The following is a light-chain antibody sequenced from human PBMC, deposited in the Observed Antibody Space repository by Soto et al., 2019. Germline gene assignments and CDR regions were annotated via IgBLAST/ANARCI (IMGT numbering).Light chain of an antibody. Sequence: EIVLTQSPATLSLSPGERATLSCRASQSVSSYLAWYQQKPGQAPRLLIYDASNRATGIPARFSGSGSGTDFTLTISSREPEDFAVYYCQQRSNWSLFTFGPGTKVDIK. CDR2: DAS. CDR3: QQRSNWSLFT. V-gene: IGKV3-11*01. CDR1: QSVSSY. J-gene: IGKJ3*01.